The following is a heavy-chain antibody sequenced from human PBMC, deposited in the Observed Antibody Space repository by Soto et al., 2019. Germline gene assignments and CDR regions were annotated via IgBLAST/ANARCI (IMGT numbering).Heavy chain of an antibody. J-gene: IGHJ6*02. CDR2: ISGSGGST. V-gene: IGHV3-23*01. D-gene: IGHD6-19*01. CDR1: GFTFSSYA. CDR3: ATDQAGRGHYYYYYGMDV. Sequence: GGSLRLSCAASGFTFSSYAMSWVRQAPGKGLEWVSAISGSGGSTYYADSVKGRFTISRDNSKNTLYLQMNSLRAEDTAVYYCATDQAGRGHYYYYYGMDVWGQGTTVTVSS.